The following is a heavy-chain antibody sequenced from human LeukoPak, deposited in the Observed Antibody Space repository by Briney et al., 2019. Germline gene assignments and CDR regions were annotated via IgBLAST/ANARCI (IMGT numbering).Heavy chain of an antibody. Sequence: GGSLRLSCAASGFTFSDYIMNWVRQAPGKGLEWAASISRNSTYIHYADSVKGRFTISRDNAKNSLYLQMNSLRAEDTAVYYCARVPNYYGSGSPDAFDIWGQGTMVTVSS. CDR3: ARVPNYYGSGSPDAFDI. D-gene: IGHD3-10*01. CDR2: ISRNSTYI. J-gene: IGHJ3*02. CDR1: GFTFSDYI. V-gene: IGHV3-21*04.